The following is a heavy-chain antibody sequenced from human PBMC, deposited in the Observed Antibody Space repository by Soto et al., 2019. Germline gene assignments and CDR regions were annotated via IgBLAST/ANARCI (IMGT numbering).Heavy chain of an antibody. J-gene: IGHJ6*03. CDR3: ASVDLWVRGRDYYYMDV. V-gene: IGHV3-21*01. D-gene: IGHD3-10*01. Sequence: GGSLRLSCAASGFTFSSYSMNWVRQAPGKGLEWVSSISSSSSYIYYADSVKGRFTISRDNAKNSLYLQMNSLRAEDTAVYYCASVDLWVRGRDYYYMDVWGKGTTVTVSS. CDR1: GFTFSSYS. CDR2: ISSSSSYI.